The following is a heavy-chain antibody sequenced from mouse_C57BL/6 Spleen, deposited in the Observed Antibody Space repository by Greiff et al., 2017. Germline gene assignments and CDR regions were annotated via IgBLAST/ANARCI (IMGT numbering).Heavy chain of an antibody. D-gene: IGHD4-1*01. V-gene: IGHV5-12*01. CDR2: ISNGGGST. J-gene: IGHJ3*01. CDR1: GFTFSDYY. CDR3: ARHALGRGFAY. Sequence: EVQLVESGGGLVKPGGSLKLSCAASGFTFSDYYMYWVRQTPEKRLEWVAYISNGGGSTYYPDTVKGRFTIARDNAKNTLYLQMSRLKSEDTAMYYCARHALGRGFAYWGQGTLVTVSA.